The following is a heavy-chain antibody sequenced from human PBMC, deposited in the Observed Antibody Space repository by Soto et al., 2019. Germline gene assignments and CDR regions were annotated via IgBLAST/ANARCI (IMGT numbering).Heavy chain of an antibody. CDR3: EKDSPGGY. CDR2: ISGSGGRT. J-gene: IGHJ4*02. CDR1: GCTFSIYA. V-gene: IGHV3-23*01. Sequence: GGSXRLSCAAAGCTFSIYAMIWVRQDPGKGLEWVSAISGSGGRTYYADSVKGRFTISRDNSKNTLYLQMNSLRDEDTAVYHCEKDSPGGYWGQRTLVTVSS.